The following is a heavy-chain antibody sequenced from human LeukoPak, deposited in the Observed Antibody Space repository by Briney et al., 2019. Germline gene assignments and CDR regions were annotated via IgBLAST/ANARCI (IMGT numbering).Heavy chain of an antibody. D-gene: IGHD3-22*01. J-gene: IGHJ5*02. CDR3: ARDSDGAYYDSSGYRFDP. V-gene: IGHV4-31*03. CDR2: IYYSGST. CDR1: GGSISSGGYS. Sequence: SETLSLTCTVSGGSISSGGYSWSWIRQHPGKGLEWIGYIYYSGSTYYNPSLKSRVTISVDTSKNQFSLKLSSVTAADTAVYYCARDSDGAYYDSSGYRFDPWGQGTLVTVSS.